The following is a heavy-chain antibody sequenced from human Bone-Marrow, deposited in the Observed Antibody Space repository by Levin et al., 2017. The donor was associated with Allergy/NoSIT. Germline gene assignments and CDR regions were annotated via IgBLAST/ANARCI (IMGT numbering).Heavy chain of an antibody. J-gene: IGHJ3*02. CDR3: ATGGYSYGFDAFDI. D-gene: IGHD5-18*01. CDR2: IIPIFGTA. CDR1: GGTFSSYA. Sequence: SVKVSCKASGGTFSSYAISWVRQAPGQGLEWMGGIIPIFGTANYAQKFQGRVTITADKSTSTAYMELSSLRSEDTAVYYCATGGYSYGFDAFDIWGQGTMVTVSS. V-gene: IGHV1-69*06.